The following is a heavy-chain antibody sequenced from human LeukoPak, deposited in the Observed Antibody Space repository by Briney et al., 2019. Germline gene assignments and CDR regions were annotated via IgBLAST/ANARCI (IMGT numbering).Heavy chain of an antibody. V-gene: IGHV4-59*01. Sequence: AETLSLTCTVSGVSISNYHWTWIRQSPGKALEWIGCIHKSGSNHYNPSLRSRVTISVDTSKSQLSLRLNSVTAPDTAVYYCARLIGLGEVSPYFGVWGQGMLVIVS. CDR3: ARLIGLGEVSPYFGV. D-gene: IGHD3-16*02. J-gene: IGHJ1*01. CDR2: IHKSGSN. CDR1: GVSISNYH.